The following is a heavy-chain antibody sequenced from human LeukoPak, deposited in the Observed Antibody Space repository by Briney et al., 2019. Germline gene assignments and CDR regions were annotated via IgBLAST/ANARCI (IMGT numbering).Heavy chain of an antibody. V-gene: IGHV3-15*01. CDR2: IKSKTDGGTT. CDR3: TTPMYDYVWGSYMM. D-gene: IGHD3-16*01. J-gene: IGHJ4*02. Sequence: GGSPRLSCAASGFTFSNAWMSWVRQAPGKGLEWVGRIKSKTDGGTTDYAAPVKGRFTISRDDSKNTLYLQMNSLKTEDTAVYYCTTPMYDYVWGSYMMWGQGTLVTVSS. CDR1: GFTFSNAW.